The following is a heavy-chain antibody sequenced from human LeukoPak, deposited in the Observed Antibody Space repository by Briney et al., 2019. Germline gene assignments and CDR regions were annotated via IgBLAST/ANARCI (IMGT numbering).Heavy chain of an antibody. Sequence: GGSLRLSCAASGFTFSSYGMHWVRQAPGKGLEWVAVISYDGSNKYYADSVKGRFTISRDNSKNTLYLQMNSLRAEDTAVYYCANGYYYGSGSYYKEAFDIWGQGTMVTVSS. V-gene: IGHV3-30*18. J-gene: IGHJ3*02. CDR1: GFTFSSYG. CDR3: ANGYYYGSGSYYKEAFDI. CDR2: ISYDGSNK. D-gene: IGHD3-10*01.